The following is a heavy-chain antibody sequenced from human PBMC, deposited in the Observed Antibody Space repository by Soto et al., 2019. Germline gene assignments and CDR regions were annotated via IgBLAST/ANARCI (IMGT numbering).Heavy chain of an antibody. J-gene: IGHJ5*02. D-gene: IGHD3-10*01. CDR2: ISRSGTT. CDR1: GGYFNDNY. Sequence: QVQLQQWGAGLLKPSETLSLSCAVYGGYFNDNYYTWFRQPPGKGLEWIGEISRSGTTKYIPSLKRRASISFDTSKTQVSLKVTSVTAADTAVYYCATSLWFGTQVELWGQGPLVTVSS. CDR3: ATSLWFGTQVEL. V-gene: IGHV4-34*01.